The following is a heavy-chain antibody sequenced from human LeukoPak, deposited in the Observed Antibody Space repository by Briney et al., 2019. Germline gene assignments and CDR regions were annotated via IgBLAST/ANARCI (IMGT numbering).Heavy chain of an antibody. D-gene: IGHD4-23*01. CDR1: GFTFSSYA. CDR2: ISGSGGST. CDR3: AKGPTYVGNLDY. J-gene: IGHJ4*02. V-gene: IGHV3-23*01. Sequence: GGSLRLSCAASGFTFSSYAMRWVRQAPGKGLEWVSAISGSGGSTYYADSVKGRFTISRDNSKNTLYLQMNSLRAEDTAVYYCAKGPTYVGNLDYWGQGTLVTVSS.